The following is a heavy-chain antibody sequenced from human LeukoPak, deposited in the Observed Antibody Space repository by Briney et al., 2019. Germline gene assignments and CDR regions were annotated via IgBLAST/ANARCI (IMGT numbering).Heavy chain of an antibody. CDR3: ARDGCSSTSCYTYEYFQH. D-gene: IGHD2-2*02. CDR2: IYTSGST. V-gene: IGHV4-4*07. Sequence: PSETLSLTCTVSGGSISSYYWSWIPPPAGKGLEWIGRIYTSGSTNYNPSLKSRVTMSVDMSKNQFSLKLSSVTAADTAVYYCARDGCSSTSCYTYEYFQHWGQGTLVTVSS. CDR1: GGSISSYY. J-gene: IGHJ1*01.